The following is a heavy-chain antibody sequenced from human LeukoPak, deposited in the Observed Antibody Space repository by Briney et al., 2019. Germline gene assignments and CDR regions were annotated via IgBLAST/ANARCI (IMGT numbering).Heavy chain of an antibody. J-gene: IGHJ4*02. V-gene: IGHV3-33*01. Sequence: PGGSLRLSRAASGFTFSSYGMHWVRQAPGKGLEWVAVIWYDGSNKYYADSVKGRFTISRDNSKNTLYLQMNSLRAEDTAVYYCARGPCSSTSCYIVDYWGQGTLVTVSS. CDR2: IWYDGSNK. CDR1: GFTFSSYG. CDR3: ARGPCSSTSCYIVDY. D-gene: IGHD2-2*02.